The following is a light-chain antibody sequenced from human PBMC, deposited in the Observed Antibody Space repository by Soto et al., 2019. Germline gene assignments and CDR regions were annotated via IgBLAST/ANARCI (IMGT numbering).Light chain of an antibody. CDR1: SGHSSYI. V-gene: IGLV4-60*02. Sequence: QLVLTQSSSASASLGSSVNLTCTLSSGHSSYIIAWHQQQPGKAPRYLMKLEGSGSYNKGSGVPDRFSGSSSGAHCYLIISNLQFADEADYYCETWDSNIHWVFGGGTKLTVL. J-gene: IGLJ3*02. CDR3: ETWDSNIHWV. CDR2: LEGSGSY.